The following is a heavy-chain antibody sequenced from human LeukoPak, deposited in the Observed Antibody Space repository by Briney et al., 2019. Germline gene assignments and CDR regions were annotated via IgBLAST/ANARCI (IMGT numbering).Heavy chain of an antibody. Sequence: GGSLRLSCAASGFTFSSYAMSWVRQAPGKWLEWVSGISGSGGSTYYAESVKGRFTISRDNSKKTLYLQMNSLRAEDTAVYYCARRLRRNYFDYWGQGTLVTVSS. CDR2: ISGSGGST. D-gene: IGHD4-17*01. J-gene: IGHJ4*02. CDR3: ARRLRRNYFDY. CDR1: GFTFSSYA. V-gene: IGHV3-23*01.